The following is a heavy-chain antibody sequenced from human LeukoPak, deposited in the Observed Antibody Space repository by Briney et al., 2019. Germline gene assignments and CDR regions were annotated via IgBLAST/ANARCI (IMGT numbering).Heavy chain of an antibody. CDR1: GGTFSSYA. Sequence: ASVKVSCKASGGTFSSYAISWVRQAPGQGLEWMGGIIPIFGTANYAQKFQGRVTITADESTSTAYMELSSLRSEDTAVYYCAGTMPRVEGAFDTWGQGTMATVSS. D-gene: IGHD3-10*01. CDR2: IIPIFGTA. CDR3: AGTMPRVEGAFDT. J-gene: IGHJ3*02. V-gene: IGHV1-69*13.